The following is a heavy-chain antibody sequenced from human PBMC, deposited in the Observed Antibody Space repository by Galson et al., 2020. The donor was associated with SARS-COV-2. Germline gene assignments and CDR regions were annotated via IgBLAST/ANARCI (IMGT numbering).Heavy chain of an antibody. D-gene: IGHD3-3*01. CDR1: GFTFSSYA. V-gene: IGHV3-23*01. J-gene: IGHJ6*02. CDR2: ISGSGGST. Sequence: GESLKISCAASGFTFSSYAMSWVRQAPGKGLEWVSAISGSGGSTYYADSVKGRFTISRDNSKNTLYLQMNSLRAEDTAVYYCAKVRSITICGVVKGYYGMDVWGQGTTVTVSS. CDR3: AKVRSITICGVVKGYYGMDV.